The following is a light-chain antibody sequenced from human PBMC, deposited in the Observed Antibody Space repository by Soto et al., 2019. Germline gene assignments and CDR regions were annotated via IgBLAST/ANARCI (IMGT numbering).Light chain of an antibody. CDR2: GAS. J-gene: IGKJ3*01. V-gene: IGKV3-15*01. CDR3: QHYVTSFP. Sequence: EMVMTQSPANLSVSPGARATLSCRASQSVSSNLAWYQQKPGQAPRVLIYGASTRATGIPARFSGSGSGTDFTLTISRLEPEDFALYSCQHYVTSFPFGPGTNVDI. CDR1: QSVSSN.